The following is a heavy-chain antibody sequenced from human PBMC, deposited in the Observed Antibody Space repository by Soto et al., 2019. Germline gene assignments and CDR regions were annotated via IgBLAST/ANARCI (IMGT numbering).Heavy chain of an antibody. J-gene: IGHJ4*02. CDR1: GGSISSYY. CDR2: IYYSGST. Sequence: PSETLSLTCTVSGGSISSYYWSWIRQPPGKGLEWIGYIYYSGSTNYNPPLKSRVTISVDTSKNQFSLKLSSVTAADTAVYYCASRYGGNFDYWGQGTLVTVSS. CDR3: ASRYGGNFDY. D-gene: IGHD3-16*01. V-gene: IGHV4-59*01.